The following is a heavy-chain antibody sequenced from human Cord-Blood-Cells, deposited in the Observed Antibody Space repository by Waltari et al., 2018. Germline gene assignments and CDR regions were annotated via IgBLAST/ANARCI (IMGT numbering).Heavy chain of an antibody. J-gene: IGHJ4*02. V-gene: IGHV4-39*01. Sequence: QLQLQESGPGLVKPSETLSLTCTVTGGCISSSSFYWGWTRQPPGKGLEWIGSIYYSGSTYYNPSLKSRVTISVDTSKNQFSLKLSSVTAADTAVYYCARRGAARPFDYWGQGTLVTVSS. CDR1: GGCISSSSFY. D-gene: IGHD6-6*01. CDR2: IYYSGST. CDR3: ARRGAARPFDY.